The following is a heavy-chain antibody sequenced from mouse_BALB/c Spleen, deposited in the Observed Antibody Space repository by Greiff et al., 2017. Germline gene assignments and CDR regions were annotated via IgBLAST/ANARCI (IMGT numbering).Heavy chain of an antibody. Sequence: QVQLQQSGAELARPGASVKLSCKASGYTFTSYWMQWVKQRPGQGLEWIGAIYPGDGDTRYTQKFKGKATLTADKSSSTAYMQLSSLASEDSAVYYCAREDPYYAMDYWGQGTSVTVSS. V-gene: IGHV1-87*01. CDR1: GYTFTSYW. J-gene: IGHJ4*01. CDR2: IYPGDGDT. CDR3: AREDPYYAMDY.